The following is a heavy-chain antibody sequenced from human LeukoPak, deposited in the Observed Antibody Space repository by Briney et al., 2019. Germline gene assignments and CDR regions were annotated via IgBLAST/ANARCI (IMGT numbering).Heavy chain of an antibody. V-gene: IGHV3-7*03. CDR1: GFTFSSYW. CDR3: AREMLRITMVRGVIIGDAFDI. J-gene: IGHJ3*02. CDR2: IKQDGSEK. Sequence: GGSLRLSCAASGFTFSSYWMSWVRQAPGKGLEWVANIKQDGSEKYYVDSVKGRITISRDNAKNSLYLQMNSLRAEDTAVYYCAREMLRITMVRGVIIGDAFDIWGQGTMVTVSS. D-gene: IGHD3-10*01.